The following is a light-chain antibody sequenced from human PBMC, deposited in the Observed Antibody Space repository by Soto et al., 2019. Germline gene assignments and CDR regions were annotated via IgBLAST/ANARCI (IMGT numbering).Light chain of an antibody. CDR2: GAS. V-gene: IGKV3-15*01. CDR3: QQYNNWPLT. Sequence: DMVMTQSPATLSVSPGERATLSCRASQSVSSNLAWYQQKPGQAPRLLIYGASTRATGIPARFSGSGSGTEFTLTISSLQSEDFAVYYCQQYNNWPLTFGGGTKVDIK. CDR1: QSVSSN. J-gene: IGKJ4*01.